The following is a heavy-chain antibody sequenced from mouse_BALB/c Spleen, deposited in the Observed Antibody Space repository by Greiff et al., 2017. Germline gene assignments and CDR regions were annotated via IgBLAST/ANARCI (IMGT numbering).Heavy chain of an antibody. V-gene: IGHV1-31*01. CDR3: ARDWEYYGPDY. Sequence: VQLQQSGPELVKPGASVKISCKASGYSFTGYYMHWVKQSHVKSLEWIGRINPYNGATSYNQNFKDKASLTVDKSSSTAYMELHSLTSEDSAVYYCARDWEYYGPDYWGQGTTLTVSS. D-gene: IGHD1-1*01. CDR1: GYSFTGYY. J-gene: IGHJ2*01. CDR2: INPYNGAT.